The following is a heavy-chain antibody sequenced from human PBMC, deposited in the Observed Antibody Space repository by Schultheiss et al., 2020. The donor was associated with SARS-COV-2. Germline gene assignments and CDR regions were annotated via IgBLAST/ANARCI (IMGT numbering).Heavy chain of an antibody. CDR3: ARDSGGQHGDWFDP. D-gene: IGHD3-10*01. J-gene: IGHJ5*02. CDR1: GGSVSSGSYY. V-gene: IGHV4-61*01. CDR2: IYYSGST. Sequence: SQTLSLTCTVSGGSVSSGSYYWSWIRQPPGKGLEWIGYIYYSGSTYYNPSLKSRVTISVDTSKNQFSLKLSSVTAADTAVYYCARDSGGQHGDWFDPWGQGTLVTVSS.